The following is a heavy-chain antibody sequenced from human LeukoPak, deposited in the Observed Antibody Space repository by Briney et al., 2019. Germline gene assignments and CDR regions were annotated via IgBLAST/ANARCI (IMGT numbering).Heavy chain of an antibody. CDR2: IYPGDSDT. Sequence: GESLQISCQGSGYSFTSYWIGWVRQMPGKGLEWMGIIYPGDSDTRYSPSFQGQVTISADKSINTAYLQWSSLKASDTAMYYCARQAPYGDYYFDYWGQGTLVTVSS. V-gene: IGHV5-51*01. CDR1: GYSFTSYW. J-gene: IGHJ4*02. CDR3: ARQAPYGDYYFDY. D-gene: IGHD4-17*01.